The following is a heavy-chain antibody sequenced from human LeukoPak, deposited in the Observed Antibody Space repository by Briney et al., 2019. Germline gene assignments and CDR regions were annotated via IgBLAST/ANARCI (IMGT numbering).Heavy chain of an antibody. D-gene: IGHD4-17*01. CDR1: GFTFSDYY. CDR2: INHSGST. V-gene: IGHV4-34*01. CDR3: AREYYGDYGGWFDP. Sequence: GPLRLSCAASGFTFSDYYMSWIRQPPGKGLEWIGEINHSGSTNYNPSLKSRVTISVDTSKNQFSLKLSSVTAADTAVYYCAREYYGDYGGWFDPWGQGTLVTVSS. J-gene: IGHJ5*02.